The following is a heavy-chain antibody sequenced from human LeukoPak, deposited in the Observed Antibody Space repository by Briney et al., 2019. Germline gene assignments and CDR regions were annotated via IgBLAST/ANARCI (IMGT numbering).Heavy chain of an antibody. J-gene: IGHJ4*02. Sequence: SQTLSLTCTVSGGSISSSSYYWGWIRQPPGEGLEWIGSIFYSGSTYYNPSLKSRVTISVDTSKNQFSLKLSSVTAADTAVYYCARPPISLMDYFDYWGPGTLVTVSS. CDR2: IFYSGST. D-gene: IGHD3-3*02. V-gene: IGHV4-39*01. CDR3: ARPPISLMDYFDY. CDR1: GGSISSSSYY.